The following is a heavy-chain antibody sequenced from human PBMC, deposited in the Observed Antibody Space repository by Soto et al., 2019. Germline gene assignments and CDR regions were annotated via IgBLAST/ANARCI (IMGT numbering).Heavy chain of an antibody. CDR1: GDSVSGNSAA. CDR2: TFYRSKWYN. D-gene: IGHD1-26*01. CDR3: AKEGGNHYYYYAMDV. Sequence: PSQTLSLTCAISGDSVSGNSAAWSWIRQSPSRGLEWLGRTFYRSKWYNDYAVSVKGRITINPDTSKNLFSLQLNSVTPEDTAVYYCAKEGGNHYYYYAMDVWGQGTTVTVSS. V-gene: IGHV6-1*01. J-gene: IGHJ6*02.